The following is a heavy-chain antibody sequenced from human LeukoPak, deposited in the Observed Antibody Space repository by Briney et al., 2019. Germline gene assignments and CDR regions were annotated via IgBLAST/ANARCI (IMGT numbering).Heavy chain of an antibody. CDR1: EFTFSSYA. CDR3: AKDKQWLWFELDY. Sequence: AGGSLRLSCAASEFTFSSYAMSWVRQARGKGLEWVSAISGSGGSTYYADSVKGRFTISRDNSKNTLYLQMNSLRAEDTAVYYCAKDKQWLWFELDYWGQGTLVTVSS. V-gene: IGHV3-23*01. J-gene: IGHJ4*02. CDR2: ISGSGGST. D-gene: IGHD3-10*01.